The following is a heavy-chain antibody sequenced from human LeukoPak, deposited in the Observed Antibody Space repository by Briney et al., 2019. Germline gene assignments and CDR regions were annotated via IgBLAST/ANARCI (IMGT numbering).Heavy chain of an antibody. CDR3: ARDLGGGGYYYYYYMDV. D-gene: IGHD3-16*01. J-gene: IGHJ6*03. CDR1: GFTFSSYA. V-gene: IGHV3-23*01. Sequence: GGSLRLSCAASGFTFSSYAMSWVRQAPGKGLEWVSAISGSGGSTYYADSVKGRFTISRDNAKNSLYLQMNSLRAEDTALYYCARDLGGGGYYYYYYMDVWGKGTTVTVSS. CDR2: ISGSGGST.